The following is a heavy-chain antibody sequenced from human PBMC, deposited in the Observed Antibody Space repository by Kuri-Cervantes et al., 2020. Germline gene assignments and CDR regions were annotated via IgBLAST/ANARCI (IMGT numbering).Heavy chain of an antibody. V-gene: IGHV3-33*01. CDR3: ARTPVDLTSPFYDY. J-gene: IGHJ4*02. D-gene: IGHD2/OR15-2a*01. CDR2: IWYDGSNK. CDR1: GFTFSYYG. Sequence: LSLTCATSGFTFSYYGMHWVRQAPGKGLEWVAVIWYDGSNKALIWNDGENKEYGDSVKGRFIISRDNSKNTLYLQMNSLRPEDTAVYYCARTPVDLTSPFYDYCDQATLTVSS.